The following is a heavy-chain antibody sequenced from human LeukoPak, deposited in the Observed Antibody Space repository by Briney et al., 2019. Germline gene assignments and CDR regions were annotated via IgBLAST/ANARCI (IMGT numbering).Heavy chain of an antibody. CDR3: AKDRKLRYFDWLLYFDY. CDR1: GFTFSSYA. CDR2: ISGSGGST. D-gene: IGHD3-9*01. J-gene: IGHJ4*02. Sequence: GGSLRLSCAASGFTFSSYAMSWVRQAPGEGLEWVSAISGSGGSTYYADSVKGRFTISRDNSKNTLYLQMNSLRAEDTAVYYCAKDRKLRYFDWLLYFDYWGQGTLVTVSS. V-gene: IGHV3-23*01.